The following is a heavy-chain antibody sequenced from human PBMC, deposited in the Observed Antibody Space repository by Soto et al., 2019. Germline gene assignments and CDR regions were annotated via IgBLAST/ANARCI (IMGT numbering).Heavy chain of an antibody. CDR1: GFSLSTSGVG. V-gene: IGHV2-5*01. CDR3: AHREVAGHFDY. D-gene: IGHD6-19*01. CDR2: IYWNDDK. J-gene: IGHJ4*01. Sequence: QITLKESGPTLVKPTQTLTLTCTISGFSLSTSGVGVGWIRQPPGKALEWLAHIYWNDDKRYSPSLKSRLTLTKDTSKNQVVLTMTNMDPVDTATYYCAHREVAGHFDYWGHGTLVTVSS.